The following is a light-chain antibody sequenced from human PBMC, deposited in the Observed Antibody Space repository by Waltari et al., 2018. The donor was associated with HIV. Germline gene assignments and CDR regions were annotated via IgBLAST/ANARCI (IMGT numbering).Light chain of an antibody. CDR1: SSDIGSYNL. CDR3: CSYAGFSTYVV. J-gene: IGLJ2*01. Sequence: QSALTQPASMSGSPGQSITIPCIGTSSDIGSYNLFTWYQQHPGNAPKLMIYEVNRRPSGVSNRFSGSKSGNTASLTISGLQAEDEADYYCCSYAGFSTYVVFGGGTKLTVL. CDR2: EVN. V-gene: IGLV2-23*02.